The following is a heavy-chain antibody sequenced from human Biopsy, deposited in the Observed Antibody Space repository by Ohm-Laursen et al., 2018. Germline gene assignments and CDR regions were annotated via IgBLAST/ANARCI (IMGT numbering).Heavy chain of an antibody. CDR1: GGTFNGYG. J-gene: IGHJ4*02. V-gene: IGHV1-69*06. CDR2: IIPFFGTS. D-gene: IGHD1-26*01. CDR3: ARDALGGGSYRFFY. Sequence: GASVKVSCKASGGTFNGYGINWVRQAPGQGLEWMGGIIPFFGTSDYAQTFQGRVTITADKSTSTSYMELTRLRSDDTAVYYCARDALGGGSYRFFYWGQGSLVTVSS.